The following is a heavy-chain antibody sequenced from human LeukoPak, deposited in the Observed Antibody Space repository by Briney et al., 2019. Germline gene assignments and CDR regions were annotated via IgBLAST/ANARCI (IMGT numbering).Heavy chain of an antibody. Sequence: PGRSLRLSCTASGFTFGDYAMSWVRQAPGKGLEWVGFIRSKAHGGTTEYAASVKGRFTISRDDSKSIAYLQMNSLKTEDTAVYYCTRGLWGPPFDYWGQGTLVTVSS. D-gene: IGHD3-16*01. V-gene: IGHV3-49*04. CDR2: IRSKAHGGTT. J-gene: IGHJ4*02. CDR1: GFTFGDYA. CDR3: TRGLWGPPFDY.